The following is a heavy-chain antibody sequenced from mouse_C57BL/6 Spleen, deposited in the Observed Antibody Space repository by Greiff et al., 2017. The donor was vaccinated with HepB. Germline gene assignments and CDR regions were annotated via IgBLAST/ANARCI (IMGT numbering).Heavy chain of an antibody. Sequence: QVQLQQSGAELAKPGASVKLSCKASGYTFTSYWMHWVKQRPGQGLEWIGYINPSSGYTKYNQKFKDKATLTADKSSSTAYMQLSSLTYEDSAVYYCARPKSYYYYGSSYPAWFAYWGQGTLVTVSA. V-gene: IGHV1-7*01. J-gene: IGHJ3*01. CDR2: INPSSGYT. CDR1: GYTFTSYW. D-gene: IGHD1-1*01. CDR3: ARPKSYYYYGSSYPAWFAY.